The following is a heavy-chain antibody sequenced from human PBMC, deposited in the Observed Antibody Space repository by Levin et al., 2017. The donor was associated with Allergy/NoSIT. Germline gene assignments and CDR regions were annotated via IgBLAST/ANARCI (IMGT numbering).Heavy chain of an antibody. J-gene: IGHJ4*02. Sequence: SETLSLTCAVSGGSISSSNWWSWVRQPPGKGLEWIGEIYHSGSTNYNPSLKSRVTISVDKSKNQFSLKLSSVTAADTAVYYCASFITMVRGVSLYYFDYWGQGTLVTVSS. CDR1: GGSISSSNW. CDR3: ASFITMVRGVSLYYFDY. CDR2: IYHSGST. D-gene: IGHD3-10*01. V-gene: IGHV4-4*02.